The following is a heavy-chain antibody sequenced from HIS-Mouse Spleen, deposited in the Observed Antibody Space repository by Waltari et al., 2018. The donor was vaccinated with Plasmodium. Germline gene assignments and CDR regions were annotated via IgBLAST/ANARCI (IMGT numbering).Heavy chain of an antibody. D-gene: IGHD6-13*01. Sequence: QVQLVQSGAEVKKPGASVKVSCKASGYTFTGYYLHWVRQAPEPGLEWMGWINPNSGGTNYAQKFQGRVTMTRDTSISTAYMELSRLRSDDTAVYYCARVLGYKAAAGTFVEYFQHWGQGTLVTVSS. CDR3: ARVLGYKAAAGTFVEYFQH. J-gene: IGHJ1*01. V-gene: IGHV1-2*02. CDR1: GYTFTGYY. CDR2: INPNSGGT.